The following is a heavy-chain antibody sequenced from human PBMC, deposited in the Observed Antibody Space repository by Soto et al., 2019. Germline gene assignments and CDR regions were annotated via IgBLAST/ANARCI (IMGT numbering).Heavy chain of an antibody. J-gene: IGHJ4*02. CDR3: VGGQFYFDY. CDR1: GFPFSSYG. V-gene: IGHV3-30*03. D-gene: IGHD3-10*01. CDR2: ISYDGSNK. Sequence: QVQLVESGGGVVQPGRSLRLSCAASGFPFSSYGMHWVRQGPGKGLEWLAVISYDGSNKFYADSVKGRFTISRDNSKNTLDLQMSSLRPGDTALYYCVGGQFYFDYRGQGTLVIVSS.